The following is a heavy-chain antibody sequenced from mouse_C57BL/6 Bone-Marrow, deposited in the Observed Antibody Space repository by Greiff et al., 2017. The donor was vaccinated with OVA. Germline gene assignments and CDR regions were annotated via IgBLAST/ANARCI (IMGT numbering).Heavy chain of an antibody. J-gene: IGHJ2*01. CDR3: ARDDYYFFDY. Sequence: EVQLVESGPGLVKPSQPLSLTCSVTGYSITSGYYWNWIRQFPGNKLEWMGYISYDGSNNYNPSLKNRISITRDTSKNQFFLKLNSVTTEDTATYYCARDDYYFFDYWGQGTTLTVSS. D-gene: IGHD2-1*01. CDR2: ISYDGSN. V-gene: IGHV3-6*01. CDR1: GYSITSGYY.